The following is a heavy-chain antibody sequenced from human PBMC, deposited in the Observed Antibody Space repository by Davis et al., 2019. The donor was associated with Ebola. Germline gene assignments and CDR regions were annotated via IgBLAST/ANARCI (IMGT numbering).Heavy chain of an antibody. CDR3: AKDTPNIWFDV. V-gene: IGHV3-30*18. J-gene: IGHJ3*01. CDR2: ISYDGGKE. CDR1: GFTFSGYG. D-gene: IGHD2-15*01. Sequence: GESLKISCAASGFTFSGYGMHWVRQAPGKGLEWVALISYDGGKEYYADSVKGRFTISRDNSKDTVYLQMNSLRVEDTAVYYCAKDTPNIWFDVWGQGTMVAVSS.